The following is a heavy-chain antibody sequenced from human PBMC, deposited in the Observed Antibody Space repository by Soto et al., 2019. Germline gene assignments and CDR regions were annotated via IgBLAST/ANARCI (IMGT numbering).Heavy chain of an antibody. V-gene: IGHV3-9*01. CDR3: AKEISVAGTYGNFDY. D-gene: IGHD6-19*01. Sequence: GGSLRLSCAASGFTFDDYAMHWVRQAPGKGLEWVSGISWNSGSIGYADSVKGRFTISRDNAKNSLYLQMNSLRAEDTALYYCAKEISVAGTYGNFDYWGQGTLVTVSS. J-gene: IGHJ4*02. CDR1: GFTFDDYA. CDR2: ISWNSGSI.